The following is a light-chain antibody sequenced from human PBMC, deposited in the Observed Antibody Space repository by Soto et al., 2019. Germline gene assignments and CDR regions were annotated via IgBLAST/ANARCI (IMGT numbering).Light chain of an antibody. CDR1: SSNIGNNY. Sequence: QSALTQPPSVSAAPGQKVTISCSGSSSNIGNNYVSWYQQLPGTAPKLLIYENNKRPSGIPDRFSGSKSGTSATLGITGLQTGDEADYYCGTWDSPLSAYNYVFGTGPTVTV. CDR2: ENN. V-gene: IGLV1-51*02. CDR3: GTWDSPLSAYNYV. J-gene: IGLJ1*01.